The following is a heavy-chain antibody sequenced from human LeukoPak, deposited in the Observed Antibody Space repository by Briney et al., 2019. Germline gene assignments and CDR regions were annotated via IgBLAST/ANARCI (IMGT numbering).Heavy chain of an antibody. CDR2: ISSTGATI. Sequence: PGGSLRLSCAASRFTFSSNGMNWVRQAPGKGLDFIAYISSTGATIYYADSLKGRFTISRDNARNSLYLQMNSLRDEDTAVYFCARANSLMVRGVISYFDSWGQGTLVTVSS. J-gene: IGHJ4*02. CDR1: RFTFSSNG. CDR3: ARANSLMVRGVISYFDS. D-gene: IGHD3-10*01. V-gene: IGHV3-48*02.